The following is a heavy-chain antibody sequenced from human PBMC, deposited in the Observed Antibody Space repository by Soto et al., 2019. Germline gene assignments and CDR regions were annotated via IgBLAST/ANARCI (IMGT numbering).Heavy chain of an antibody. CDR2: IGSGSP. D-gene: IGHD6-13*01. V-gene: IGHV3-23*01. CDR3: AQDLGSSWYHYNSFAP. CDR1: GFTFSGYA. Sequence: EVQLLESGGGLVQPGGSLRLSCAASGFTFSGYAMSWVRQAPGKGLEWVSAIGSGSPFYADSVKGRFTISRDNANSMLYLQMSSLGADDTAGYFCAQDLGSSWYHYNSFAPGGQGTLVTVSS. J-gene: IGHJ5*02.